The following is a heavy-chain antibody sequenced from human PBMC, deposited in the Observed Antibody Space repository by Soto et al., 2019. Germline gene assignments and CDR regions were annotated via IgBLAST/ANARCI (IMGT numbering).Heavy chain of an antibody. CDR3: ARDQEPVSRSWPCFDY. CDR2: IWYDGSNK. CDR1: GFTFSSYG. J-gene: IGHJ4*02. V-gene: IGHV3-33*01. D-gene: IGHD6-13*01. Sequence: PGESLRLSCAASGFTFSSYGMHWVRQAPGKGLEWVAVIWYDGSNKYYADSVKGRFTISRDNSKNTLYLQMNSLRAEDTAVYYCARDQEPVSRSWPCFDYWGQGTLVTVSS.